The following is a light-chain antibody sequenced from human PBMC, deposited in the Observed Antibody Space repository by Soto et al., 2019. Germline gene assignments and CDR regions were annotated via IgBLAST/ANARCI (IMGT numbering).Light chain of an antibody. J-gene: IGKJ1*01. CDR3: QEFSSHSRT. CDR1: QSVNSW. Sequence: DIQMTQSPSTLSASVGDRVTITCRASQSVNSWLAWYQQKPGRAPKLLIYSVSNLHSGVPSRFSGSGSGTEFTLTIGSLQPDDFATYDCQEFSSHSRTFGQGPKVEMK. CDR2: SVS. V-gene: IGKV1-5*01.